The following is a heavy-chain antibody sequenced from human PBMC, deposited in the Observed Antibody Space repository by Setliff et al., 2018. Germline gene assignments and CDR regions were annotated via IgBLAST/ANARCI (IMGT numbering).Heavy chain of an antibody. CDR2: IYHSGST. CDR3: ARGHYYDSSGYYFSRPDDY. D-gene: IGHD3-22*01. Sequence: PSETLSLTCAVSGGSISSGGYSWSWIRQPPGKGLECIGYIYHSGSTYYNPSLKSRVTISVDRSKNQFSLKLSSVTAADTAVYYCARGHYYDSSGYYFSRPDDYWGQGTLVTVSS. V-gene: IGHV4-30-2*01. CDR1: GGSISSGGYS. J-gene: IGHJ4*02.